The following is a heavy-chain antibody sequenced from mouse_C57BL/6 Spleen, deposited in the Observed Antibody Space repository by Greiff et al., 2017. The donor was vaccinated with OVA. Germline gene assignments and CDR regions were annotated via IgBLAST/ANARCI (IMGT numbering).Heavy chain of an antibody. CDR3: ARGGRWLLRYFDY. J-gene: IGHJ2*01. Sequence: EVKLMESGGGLVKPGGSLKLSCAASGFTFSDYGMHWVRQAPEKGLEWVAYISSGSSTIYYADTVKGRFTISRDNAKNTLFLQMTSLRSEDTAMYYCARGGRWLLRYFDYWGQGTTLTVSS. V-gene: IGHV5-17*01. CDR2: ISSGSSTI. D-gene: IGHD2-3*01. CDR1: GFTFSDYG.